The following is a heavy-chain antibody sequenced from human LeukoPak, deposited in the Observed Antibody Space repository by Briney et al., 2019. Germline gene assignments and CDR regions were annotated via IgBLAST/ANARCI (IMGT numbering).Heavy chain of an antibody. D-gene: IGHD2-8*01. CDR2: INWNGAST. V-gene: IGHV3-20*04. Sequence: TGGSLRLSCAASGFTFSSYGMSWVRQAPGKGLEWVSGINWNGASTRYADSVKGRFTISRDNAKNSLYLQMNSLRAEDTAFYYWASHMLGTIWVFDHWGQGTLVTVSS. CDR3: ASHMLGTIWVFDH. CDR1: GFTFSSYG. J-gene: IGHJ4*02.